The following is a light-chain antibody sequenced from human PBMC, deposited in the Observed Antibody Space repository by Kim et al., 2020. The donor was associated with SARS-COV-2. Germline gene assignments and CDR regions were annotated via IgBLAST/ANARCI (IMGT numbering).Light chain of an antibody. CDR2: SNN. CDR1: RSNIGSNT. V-gene: IGLV1-44*01. CDR3: AAWDDSLKGV. Sequence: PGKGVTITCCGSRSNIGSNTVNWYQQLPGTAPKLLIYSNNQRPSGVPDRFSGSKSGTSASLAISGLQSEDGADYYCAAWDDSLKGVFGGGTQLTVL. J-gene: IGLJ2*01.